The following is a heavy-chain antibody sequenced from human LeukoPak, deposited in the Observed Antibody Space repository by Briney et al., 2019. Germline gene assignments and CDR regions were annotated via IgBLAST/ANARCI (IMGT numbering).Heavy chain of an antibody. Sequence: GSLRLSCVVSGFSVRNNYVSWVRQAPGKGLEWIGSIYYSGTTYYNPSLKSRVTISVDMSKNQFSLKLSSVTAADTAVYYCGRSDGTGAFHIWGQGTMVTVSS. J-gene: IGHJ3*02. CDR2: IYYSGTT. V-gene: IGHV4-39*07. D-gene: IGHD6-13*01. CDR1: GFSVRNNY. CDR3: GRSDGTGAFHI.